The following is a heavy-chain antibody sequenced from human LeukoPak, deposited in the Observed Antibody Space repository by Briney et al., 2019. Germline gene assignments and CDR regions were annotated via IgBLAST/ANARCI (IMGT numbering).Heavy chain of an antibody. V-gene: IGHV3-48*03. CDR1: GFTFSSYE. J-gene: IGHJ4*02. CDR3: ARGGGYGSGSYYREGY. D-gene: IGHD3-10*01. Sequence: SGGSLRLSCAASGFTFSSYEMNWVRQAPGKGLEWVSYISSSGSTIYYADSVKGRFTISRDNAKNSLYLQMNSLRAEDTAVYYCARGGGYGSGSYYREGYWGQGTLVTVSS. CDR2: ISSSGSTI.